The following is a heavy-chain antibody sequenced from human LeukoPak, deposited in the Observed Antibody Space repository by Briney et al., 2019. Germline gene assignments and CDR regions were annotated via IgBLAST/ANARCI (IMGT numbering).Heavy chain of an antibody. CDR2: IKGDGSAK. Sequence: GGSLRLSCAASKFIFSNYWMSWVRQAPGKGLEWVAFIKGDGSAKKYVDSVKGRFTISRDNAKNSLFLQMNSLRAEDTAVYYCARDRGWIQHDIWGQGTMVTVSS. CDR1: KFIFSNYW. J-gene: IGHJ3*02. D-gene: IGHD5-18*01. V-gene: IGHV3-7*01. CDR3: ARDRGWIQHDI.